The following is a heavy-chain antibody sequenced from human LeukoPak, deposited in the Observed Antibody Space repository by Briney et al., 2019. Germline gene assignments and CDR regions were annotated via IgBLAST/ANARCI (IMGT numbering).Heavy chain of an antibody. V-gene: IGHV3-30*18. CDR1: GFTFSSYG. D-gene: IGHD2-2*01. J-gene: IGHJ4*02. CDR3: AKDHCSSTSCYILDY. CDR2: ISYDGSNK. Sequence: GRSLRLSCAASGFTFSSYGMHWVRQAPGKGLEWVAVISYDGSNKYYADSVKGRFTISRDNSKNTLYLQMNSMRAEDTAVYYCAKDHCSSTSCYILDYWGQGTLVTVS.